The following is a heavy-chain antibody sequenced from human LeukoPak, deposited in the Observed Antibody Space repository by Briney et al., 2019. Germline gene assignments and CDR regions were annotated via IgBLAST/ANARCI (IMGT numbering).Heavy chain of an antibody. CDR3: ARGDGSGYDTYYFDY. D-gene: IGHD5-12*01. CDR2: IT. CDR1: GGSFSGYY. V-gene: IGHV4-34*01. Sequence: SETLSLTCAVYGGSFSGYYWSWIRQPPGKGLEWIGEITNYNPSLKSRVTISVDTSKNQFSLKLNSVTAADTAVYYCARGDGSGYDTYYFDYWGQGTLVTVSS. J-gene: IGHJ4*02.